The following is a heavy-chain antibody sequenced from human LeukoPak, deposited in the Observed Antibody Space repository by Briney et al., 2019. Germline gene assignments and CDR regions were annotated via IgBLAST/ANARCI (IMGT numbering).Heavy chain of an antibody. CDR2: IYYSGST. CDR3: ARGPGGQLLATLFDY. CDR1: GGSISSGGYY. V-gene: IGHV4-31*03. J-gene: IGHJ4*02. D-gene: IGHD2-2*01. Sequence: PSQTLSLTCTVSGGSISSGGYYWSWIRQHPGKGLEWIGYIYYSGSTYYNPSLKSRVTISVDTSKNQFSLKLSSVTAADTALHYSARGPGGQLLATLFDYWGQGTLVTVSS.